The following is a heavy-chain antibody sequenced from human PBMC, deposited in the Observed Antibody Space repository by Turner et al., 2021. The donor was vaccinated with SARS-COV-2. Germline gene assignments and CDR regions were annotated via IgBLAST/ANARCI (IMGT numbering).Heavy chain of an antibody. Sequence: QVQLQQWGAGVLKTSETLSLTCAVNGGAFSGYYWSWIRQPPGKGLEWIGQINYSGNSNYNPSLKRRVTISEDTTKKQVSLNLRSVTAADTAVYYCARGHIVGSSWYYFENWGRGTLVTVSS. CDR3: ARGHIVGSSWYYFEN. D-gene: IGHD6-13*01. J-gene: IGHJ4*02. CDR1: GGAFSGYY. CDR2: INYSGNS. V-gene: IGHV4-34*01.